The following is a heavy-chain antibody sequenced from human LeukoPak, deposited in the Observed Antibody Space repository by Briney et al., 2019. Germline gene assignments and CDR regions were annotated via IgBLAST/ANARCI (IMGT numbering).Heavy chain of an antibody. D-gene: IGHD3-3*01. J-gene: IGHJ4*02. CDR2: IWYDGSNK. CDR3: AKDSTIYGPIDY. Sequence: PGGSLRLSCAASGFTFSSYGMHWVRQAPGKWLEWVAVIWYDGSNKYYADSVKGRFTISRDNSKNTLYLQMNSLRAEDTAVYYCAKDSTIYGPIDYWGQGTLVTVSS. V-gene: IGHV3-33*06. CDR1: GFTFSSYG.